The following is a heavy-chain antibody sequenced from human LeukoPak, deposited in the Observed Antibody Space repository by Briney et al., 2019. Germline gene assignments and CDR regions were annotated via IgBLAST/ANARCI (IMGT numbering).Heavy chain of an antibody. D-gene: IGHD1-26*01. J-gene: IGHJ6*03. CDR3: ARAYSERYGLGYYYMDV. CDR1: GFTFSTYS. CDR2: ISSSSSYI. Sequence: AGGSLRLSCAASGFTFSTYSMNWVRQAPGKGLEWVSSISSSSSYIYYADSVKGRFTISRDNAKKSVYLQMNSLRAEDTAVYYCARAYSERYGLGYYYMDVWGKGTTVTISS. V-gene: IGHV3-21*01.